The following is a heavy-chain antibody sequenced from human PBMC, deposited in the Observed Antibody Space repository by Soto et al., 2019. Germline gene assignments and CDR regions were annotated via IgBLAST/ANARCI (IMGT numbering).Heavy chain of an antibody. CDR1: GGSISSYY. CDR2: IYYSGST. CDR3: ARSRSEALRYFVGDYYYYMDV. J-gene: IGHJ6*03. V-gene: IGHV4-59*08. D-gene: IGHD3-9*01. Sequence: SETMSLTCTVSGGSISSYYWSWIRQPPGKGLEWIGYIYYSGSTNYNPSLKSRVTISVDTSKNQFSLKLSSVTAADTAVYYCARSRSEALRYFVGDYYYYMDVWGKGTTVTVSS.